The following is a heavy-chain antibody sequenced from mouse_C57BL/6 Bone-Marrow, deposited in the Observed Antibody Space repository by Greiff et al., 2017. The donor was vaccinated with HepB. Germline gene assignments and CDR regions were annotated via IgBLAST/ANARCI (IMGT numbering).Heavy chain of an antibody. J-gene: IGHJ4*01. CDR1: GYTFTEYT. V-gene: IGHV1-62-2*01. Sequence: VQLQQSGAELVKPGASVKLSCKASGYTFTEYTIHWVKQRSGQGLEWIGWFYPGSGSIKYNVKFKDKATLTADKSSSTVYMELSRLTSEDSAVYFCARHEDYGSSYVGYAMDYWGQGTSVTVSS. D-gene: IGHD1-1*01. CDR2: FYPGSGSI. CDR3: ARHEDYGSSYVGYAMDY.